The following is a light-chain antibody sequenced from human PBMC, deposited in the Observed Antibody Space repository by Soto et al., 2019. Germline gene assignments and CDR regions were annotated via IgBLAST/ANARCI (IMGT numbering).Light chain of an antibody. CDR3: QHYGGMWT. CDR1: QSITNR. Sequence: DIQMNQSPATLSASKGDRVAITCRASQSITNRLAWYQLKPGKAPKVLIYDALNLESGVPSRFSGSGYGTEFTLTIRSLQPDDFATYCCQHYGGMWTFGQGTKVDI. V-gene: IGKV1-5*01. J-gene: IGKJ1*01. CDR2: DAL.